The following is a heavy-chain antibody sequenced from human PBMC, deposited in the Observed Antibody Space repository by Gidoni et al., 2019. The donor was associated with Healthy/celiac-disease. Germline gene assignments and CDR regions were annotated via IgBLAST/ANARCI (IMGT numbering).Heavy chain of an antibody. CDR1: GGSFSGYY. CDR3: ARGDIVVVVAAREAHYYMDV. CDR2: INHSGST. D-gene: IGHD2-15*01. Sequence: QVQLQQWGAGLLKPSETLSLTCGVYGGSFSGYYWSWIRQPPGKGLEWIGEINHSGSTNYNPSLKSRVTISVDTSKNQFSLKLSSVTAADTAVYYCARGDIVVVVAAREAHYYMDVWGKGTTVTVSS. J-gene: IGHJ6*03. V-gene: IGHV4-34*01.